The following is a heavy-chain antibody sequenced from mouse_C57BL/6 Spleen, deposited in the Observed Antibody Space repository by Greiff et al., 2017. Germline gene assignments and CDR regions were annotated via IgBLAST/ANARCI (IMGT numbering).Heavy chain of an antibody. J-gene: IGHJ1*03. CDR1: GFTFSDYY. CDR3: ARGGTDYYGRRYWYFDV. D-gene: IGHD1-1*01. CDR2: INYDGSST. Sequence: EVMLVESEGGLVQPGSSMKLSCTASGFTFSDYYMAWVRQVPEKGLEWVANINYDGSSTYYLDSLKSRFIISRDNAKNILYLQMSSLKSEDTATYYCARGGTDYYGRRYWYFDVWGTGTTVTVSS. V-gene: IGHV5-16*01.